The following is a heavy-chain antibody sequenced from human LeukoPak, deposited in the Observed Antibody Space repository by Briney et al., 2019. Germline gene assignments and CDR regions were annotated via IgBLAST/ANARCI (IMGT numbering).Heavy chain of an antibody. Sequence: ASVKVSCKAFGYTFTGKYVHWVRQAPGQGLEWMGWINPNSGATNYAQKFQGRVTMTRDTSITTACMEPSRLRSDDTAVYYCAKDLVSTIGDFDYWGQGTLVTVSS. CDR1: GYTFTGKY. CDR2: INPNSGAT. CDR3: AKDLVSTIGDFDY. V-gene: IGHV1-2*02. D-gene: IGHD5/OR15-5a*01. J-gene: IGHJ4*02.